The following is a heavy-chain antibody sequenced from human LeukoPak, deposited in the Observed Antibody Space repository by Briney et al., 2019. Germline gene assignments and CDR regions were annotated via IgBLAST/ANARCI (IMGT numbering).Heavy chain of an antibody. CDR2: IHYTGAT. CDR3: ARGVLGPYYFAL. Sequence: SETLSLTCAVYGGSFRGYYWSWIRQPPGKGLEWIGEIHYTGATNYKPSLKSRVTISGDPSKNQFSLRVSSVTAADTAVYYCARGVLGPYYFALWGRGTLVTVSS. V-gene: IGHV4-34*01. CDR1: GGSFRGYY. J-gene: IGHJ2*01. D-gene: IGHD7-27*01.